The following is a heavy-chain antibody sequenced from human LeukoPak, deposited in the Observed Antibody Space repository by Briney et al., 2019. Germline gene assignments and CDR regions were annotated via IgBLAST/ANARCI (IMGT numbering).Heavy chain of an antibody. V-gene: IGHV1-69*04. D-gene: IGHD5-24*01. CDR2: IIPIFGIA. J-gene: IGHJ4*02. CDR3: ARDGRDGYNSHY. CDR1: GGTFSSYA. Sequence: SVKVSCKASGGTFSSYAISWVRQAPGQGLEWMGRIIPIFGIADYAQKFQGRVTITADKSTSTAYMELSSLRSEDTAVYYCARDGRDGYNSHYWGQGTLVTVSS.